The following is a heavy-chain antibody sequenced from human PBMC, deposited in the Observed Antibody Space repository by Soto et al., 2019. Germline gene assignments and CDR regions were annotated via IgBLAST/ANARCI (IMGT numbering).Heavy chain of an antibody. V-gene: IGHV3-30*18. CDR1: GFTFSTYG. CDR2: ISYDGNNK. D-gene: IGHD2-2*01. Sequence: QVQLVESGGGVVQPGRSLRLSCAASGFTFSTYGMHWVSQAPGKGLEWVAVISYDGNNKYYADSVKGRLTISRDNSKNTLYLQMNSLRAEDTAVYYCAKGQHCSTTSCYFYYYGMDVWGQGTTVAVAS. J-gene: IGHJ6*02. CDR3: AKGQHCSTTSCYFYYYGMDV.